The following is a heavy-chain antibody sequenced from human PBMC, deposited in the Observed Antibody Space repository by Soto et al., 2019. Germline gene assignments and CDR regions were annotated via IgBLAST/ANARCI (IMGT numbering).Heavy chain of an antibody. CDR3: ARSPGVFDY. J-gene: IGHJ4*02. V-gene: IGHV1-69*06. D-gene: IGHD3-10*01. CDR2: LVPVFGTA. Sequence: QVQLVQSGAEVKKPCSSVKVSCKASGGTFSSLAISWVRQAPGQGLEWMGGLVPVFGTANYAQKFQDRVTITADKSTSTSYMELSSLRSEDTAVYYCARSPGVFDYWGQGTLVTVSS. CDR1: GGTFSSLA.